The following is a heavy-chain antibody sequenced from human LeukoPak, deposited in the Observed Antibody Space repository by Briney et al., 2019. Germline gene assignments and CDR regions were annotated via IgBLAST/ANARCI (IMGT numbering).Heavy chain of an antibody. CDR1: GGSISSYY. D-gene: IGHD4-17*01. Sequence: NTSETLSLTCTVPGGSISSYYWSWIRQPPGKGLEWIGYIYYSGSTNYNPSLKSRVTISVDTSKNQFSLKLSSVTAADTAVYYCARVPGVAVTPGWYYYGMDVWGQGTTVTVSS. V-gene: IGHV4-59*01. CDR3: ARVPGVAVTPGWYYYGMDV. CDR2: IYYSGST. J-gene: IGHJ6*02.